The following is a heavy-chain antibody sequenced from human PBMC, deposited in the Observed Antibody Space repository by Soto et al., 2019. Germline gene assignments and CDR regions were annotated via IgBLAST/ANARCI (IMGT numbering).Heavy chain of an antibody. V-gene: IGHV4-61*01. CDR3: VSSLGTATPIDY. J-gene: IGHJ4*02. D-gene: IGHD6-25*01. CDR1: GASVSRGSHY. Sequence: QVQLQESGPGLMKPSETLSLTCTVSGASVSRGSHYWSWIRQPPEKGLEWIGHIYYSGYTKYNPSLKSRVTISGDTSKNQFSLKLSSVTAADTAVYYCVSSLGTATPIDYWGQGTLVTVSS. CDR2: IYYSGYT.